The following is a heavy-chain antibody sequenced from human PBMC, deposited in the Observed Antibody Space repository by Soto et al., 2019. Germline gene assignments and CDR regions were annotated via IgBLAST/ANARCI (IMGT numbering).Heavy chain of an antibody. CDR1: GYTFTTYG. CDR3: ARDHCSGGSCYFYYGMNV. Sequence: QVQLVQSGAEVKKPGASVKVSCKASGYTFTTYGISWVRQAPGQGLEWMGWISTYNGNTNYAQKLQGRVTVTRDISTSTAYTELRSLRSDDTAVYFCARDHCSGGSCYFYYGMNVWGQGTTVTVSS. D-gene: IGHD2-15*01. V-gene: IGHV1-18*01. CDR2: ISTYNGNT. J-gene: IGHJ6*02.